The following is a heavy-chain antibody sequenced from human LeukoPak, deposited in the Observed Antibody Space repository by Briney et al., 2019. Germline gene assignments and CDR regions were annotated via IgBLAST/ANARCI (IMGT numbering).Heavy chain of an antibody. D-gene: IGHD3-22*01. Sequence: GASVKVSCKASGGTFSSYAISWVRQAPGQGLEWMGRIIPIFGIANYAQMFQGRVTITADKSTSTAYMELSSLRSEDTAVYYCARMVDSSGPDIDYWGQGTLVTVSS. V-gene: IGHV1-69*04. J-gene: IGHJ4*02. CDR3: ARMVDSSGPDIDY. CDR1: GGTFSSYA. CDR2: IIPIFGIA.